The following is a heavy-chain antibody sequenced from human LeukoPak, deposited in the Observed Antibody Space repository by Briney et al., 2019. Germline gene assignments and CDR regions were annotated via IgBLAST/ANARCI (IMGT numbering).Heavy chain of an antibody. V-gene: IGHV3-72*01. CDR3: VRGFNSFDL. Sequence: PGGSPRLSCAASGFTLSDRYMDWVRQAPGKGLEWVGRSRNKANGYTTVYAASVRGRFTVSRDESNSLFFLQMNSLKTEDTAVYYCVRGFNSFDLWGQGTLVTVSS. CDR1: GFTLSDRY. CDR2: SRNKANGYTT. J-gene: IGHJ3*01.